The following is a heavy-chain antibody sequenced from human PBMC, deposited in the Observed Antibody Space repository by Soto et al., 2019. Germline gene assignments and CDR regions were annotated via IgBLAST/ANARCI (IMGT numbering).Heavy chain of an antibody. Sequence: GGSLRLSCAASGFTFSRYGMHWVRQAPGKGLEWVALIWNDGIRKVYVDSVKGRFTISRDNSKNTLDLQMNSLRAEDTAVYYCGRDDDNDANAIDYWGPGALVTVSS. CDR3: GRDDDNDANAIDY. J-gene: IGHJ4*02. D-gene: IGHD7-27*01. CDR1: GFTFSRYG. V-gene: IGHV3-33*01. CDR2: IWNDGIRK.